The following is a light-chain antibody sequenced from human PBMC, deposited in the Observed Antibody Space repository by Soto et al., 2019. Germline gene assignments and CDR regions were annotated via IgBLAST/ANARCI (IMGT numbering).Light chain of an antibody. Sequence: EMVMTQSPATLSVSPGERATLSCRASQSVSSNLAWYQQKPGQAPRLLIYGASTRATSIPARFSGSGSGTDFTLTISSLQPEDFATYYCQQSYSTPRTFGQGTKVDIK. CDR3: QQSYSTPRT. V-gene: IGKV3D-15*01. J-gene: IGKJ1*01. CDR1: QSVSSN. CDR2: GAS.